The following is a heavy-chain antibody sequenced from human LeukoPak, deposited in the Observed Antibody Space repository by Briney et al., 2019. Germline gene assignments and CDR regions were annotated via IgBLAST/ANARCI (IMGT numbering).Heavy chain of an antibody. CDR1: GGSISSGSYY. CDR3: AREGYSSGWYTDY. CDR2: IYYSGST. D-gene: IGHD6-19*01. J-gene: IGHJ4*02. V-gene: IGHV4-61*01. Sequence: SETLSLTCTVSGGSISSGSYYWSWIRQSPGKGLEWIGYIYYSGSTNYNPSLKSRVTISVDTSKNQFSLKLSSVTAADTAVYYCAREGYSSGWYTDYWGQGTLVTVSS.